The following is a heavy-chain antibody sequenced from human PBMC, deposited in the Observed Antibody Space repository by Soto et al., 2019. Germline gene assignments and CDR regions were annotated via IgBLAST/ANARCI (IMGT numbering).Heavy chain of an antibody. V-gene: IGHV1-46*01. CDR2: INPSGGSS. D-gene: IGHD6-19*01. Sequence: ASVKVCCNASGYTFTSYYMHWVRQAPGQGLEWMGIINPSGGSSSYASKFQCRVTMSRDTSTSAVYTELSSPRSEDTAVYYCASPGSSSSSSGWYKFHYWGQGTLVTVS. J-gene: IGHJ4*02. CDR1: GYTFTSYY. CDR3: ASPGSSSSSSGWYKFHY.